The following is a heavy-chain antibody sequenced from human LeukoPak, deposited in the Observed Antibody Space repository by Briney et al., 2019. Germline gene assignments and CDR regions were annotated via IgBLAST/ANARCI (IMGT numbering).Heavy chain of an antibody. CDR2: IYHSGST. J-gene: IGHJ4*02. D-gene: IGHD6-13*01. V-gene: IGHV4-30-2*01. CDR1: GGSISSGGYY. CDR3: ARDQGVKQQYYYFDY. Sequence: SGTLSLTCTVSGGSISSGGYYWSWIRQPPGKGLEWIGYIYHSGSTYYNPSLKSRVTISVDRSKNQFSLKLSSVTAADTAVYYCARDQGVKQQYYYFDYWGQGTLVTVSS.